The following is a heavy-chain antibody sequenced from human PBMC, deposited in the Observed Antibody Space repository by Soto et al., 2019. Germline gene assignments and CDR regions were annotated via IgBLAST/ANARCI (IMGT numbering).Heavy chain of an antibody. Sequence: QVQLVQSGAEVKKPESSVRVSCKASGGTFNNYAITWVRQAPGQGLEWMGGTIPIFGTTNYAEKFEGRVTITADESTNTAYMEVSSLRSEDTAVYYCTSCGIRDHSIGFYLGIDGMDVWGQGTTVIVSS. CDR1: GGTFNNYA. D-gene: IGHD3-22*01. V-gene: IGHV1-69*12. CDR3: TSCGIRDHSIGFYLGIDGMDV. J-gene: IGHJ6*02. CDR2: TIPIFGTT.